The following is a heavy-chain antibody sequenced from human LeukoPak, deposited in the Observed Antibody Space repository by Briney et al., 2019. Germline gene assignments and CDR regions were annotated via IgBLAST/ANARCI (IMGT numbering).Heavy chain of an antibody. V-gene: IGHV1-46*01. Sequence: ASVKVSCKASGYTFTSYYMHWVRQAPGQGLEWMGIINPSGGSTSYAQKFQGRVTMTRDMSTSTVYMELSSLRSEDTAVYYCARDDYGGNSWFDPWGQGTLVTVSS. D-gene: IGHD4-23*01. CDR3: ARDDYGGNSWFDP. CDR2: INPSGGST. J-gene: IGHJ5*02. CDR1: GYTFTSYY.